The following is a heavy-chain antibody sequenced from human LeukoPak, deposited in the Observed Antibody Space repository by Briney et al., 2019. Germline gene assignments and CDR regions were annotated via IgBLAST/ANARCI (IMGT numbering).Heavy chain of an antibody. CDR1: GFTFDDYA. CDR2: ISWNSDSI. V-gene: IGHV3-9*01. J-gene: IGHJ4*02. Sequence: GGSLRLSCAVSGFTFDDYAMHWVRQVPGKGLEWVSGISWNSDSIGYAVRGRFTISRDNAKNSLYLQMNSLRVEDTALYYCVTNGGGDSGYGNFDYWGQGTLVTVSS. D-gene: IGHD5-12*01. CDR3: VTNGGGDSGYGNFDY.